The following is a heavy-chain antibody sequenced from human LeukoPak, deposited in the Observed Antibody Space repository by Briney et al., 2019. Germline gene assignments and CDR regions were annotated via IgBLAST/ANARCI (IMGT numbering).Heavy chain of an antibody. D-gene: IGHD3-10*01. CDR2: ISGYNGKT. J-gene: IGHJ5*02. Sequence: EASVKVSCKASNYTFTSYGISWVRQAPGQGLEWMGWISGYNGKTNYAQKFQGRVTMTTDTSTSTAYMELRNLRSDDTAVYYCARDAREVLLWFGEFFPWGQGTLVTVSS. CDR1: NYTFTSYG. V-gene: IGHV1-18*01. CDR3: ARDAREVLLWFGEFFP.